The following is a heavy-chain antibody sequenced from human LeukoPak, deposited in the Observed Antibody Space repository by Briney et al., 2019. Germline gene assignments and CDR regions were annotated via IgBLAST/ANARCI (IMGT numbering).Heavy chain of an antibody. D-gene: IGHD5-18*01. V-gene: IGHV3-23*01. CDR3: ANDLGWIQLNLG. CDR2: ITGHGENT. J-gene: IGHJ4*02. Sequence: PGGSLRLSCAASGFRFSNYGMTWVRQAPGKGLEWVSGITGHGENTYYADSVKGRFTISRDNSRNTVYLQMNSLRVEDTAVYYCANDLGWIQLNLGRGQGTLVTVSS. CDR1: GFRFSNYG.